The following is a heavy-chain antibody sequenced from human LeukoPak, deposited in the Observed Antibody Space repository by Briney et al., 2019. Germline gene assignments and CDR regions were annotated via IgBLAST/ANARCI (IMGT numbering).Heavy chain of an antibody. V-gene: IGHV3-49*03. D-gene: IGHD5-18*01. CDR1: GFTFGDYA. Sequence: GGSLRLSCTSSGFTFGDYAMSWFRQAPGKGLEGVAFIRSKAYGGTTEYAASVKGRFTISRDDSKSIAYLQMNSLKTEDTAVYYCTKYSGRIDYWGQGTLVTVSS. CDR3: TKYSGRIDY. CDR2: IRSKAYGGTT. J-gene: IGHJ4*02.